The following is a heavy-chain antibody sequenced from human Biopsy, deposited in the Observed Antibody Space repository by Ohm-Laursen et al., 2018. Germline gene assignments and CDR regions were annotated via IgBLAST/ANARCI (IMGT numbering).Heavy chain of an antibody. V-gene: IGHV4-34*01. J-gene: IGHJ4*02. CDR1: GGSFSGYY. CDR2: INHSGNT. D-gene: IGHD5-18*01. CDR3: ARGDVTGDNFGYRLFDY. Sequence: GTLSLTWPVSGGSFSGYYWTWIRQAPGKGLEWIAEINHSGNTNYNPSLKSRVTISVDTSKKQFSLKLSFMTAADTAVYYCARGDVTGDNFGYRLFDYWGRGTLVTVSS.